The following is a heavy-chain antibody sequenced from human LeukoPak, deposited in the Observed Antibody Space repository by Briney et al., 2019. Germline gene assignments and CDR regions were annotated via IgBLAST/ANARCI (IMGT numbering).Heavy chain of an antibody. Sequence: PSETLSLTCTVSGVSINTYYWSWIRQPAGKGLEWIGRIYISRSTNYNPSLKSRVTMSLDTSKNQLSLKLSSVTAADTAVYYCASLYYDSGGYSRDYWGQGTLVTVSS. D-gene: IGHD3-22*01. CDR1: GVSINTYY. V-gene: IGHV4-4*07. CDR3: ASLYYDSGGYSRDY. J-gene: IGHJ4*02. CDR2: IYISRST.